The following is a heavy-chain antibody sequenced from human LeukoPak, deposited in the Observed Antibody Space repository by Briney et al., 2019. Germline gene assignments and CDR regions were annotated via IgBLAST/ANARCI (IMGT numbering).Heavy chain of an antibody. J-gene: IGHJ6*03. CDR1: GGTFSSYA. Sequence: SVKVSCKASGGTFSSYAISWVRQAPGQGLEWMGGIIPIFGTANYAQKFQGRVTITADESTSTAYMELSSLRSEDTAVYYCATLWFGELFHQPYYYYMDVWGKGTTVTVSS. CDR3: ATLWFGELFHQPYYYYMDV. D-gene: IGHD3-10*01. CDR2: IIPIFGTA. V-gene: IGHV1-69*13.